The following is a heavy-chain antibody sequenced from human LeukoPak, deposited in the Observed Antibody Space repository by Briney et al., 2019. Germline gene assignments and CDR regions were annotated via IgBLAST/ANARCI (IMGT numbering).Heavy chain of an antibody. CDR3: ATDISSGWLISIVY. J-gene: IGHJ4*02. D-gene: IGHD6-19*01. CDR2: THIHTGNT. CDR1: GDSIRTSTYY. Sequence: SETLSLTCTVSGDSIRTSTYYWGWIRQPPGKGLEWIGSTHIHTGNTYYSPSLQSRVTISADTSKNQFSLKVNSVTAADTAVYYCATDISSGWLISIVYWGQGTPVTVSS. V-gene: IGHV4-39*02.